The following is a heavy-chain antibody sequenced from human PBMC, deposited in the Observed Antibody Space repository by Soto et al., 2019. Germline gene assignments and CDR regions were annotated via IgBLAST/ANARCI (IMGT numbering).Heavy chain of an antibody. CDR2: VYPGDSDT. D-gene: IGHD4-17*01. Sequence: GESLKISCKGSGYSFTTYWIGWVRQMPGKGLEWMGIVYPGDSDTRYSPSFQGQVTISADKSISTAYLQWSSLKASDTAMYYCARPRGGGDYGNGAFDIWGQGTLVTVSS. V-gene: IGHV5-51*01. CDR1: GYSFTTYW. CDR3: ARPRGGGDYGNGAFDI. J-gene: IGHJ3*02.